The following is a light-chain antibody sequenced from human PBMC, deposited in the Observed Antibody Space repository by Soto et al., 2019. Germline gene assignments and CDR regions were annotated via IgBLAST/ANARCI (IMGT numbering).Light chain of an antibody. V-gene: IGKV1-5*01. Sequence: DIQMTQSPSTLSASVGDRVTITCRASQSISSWLAWYQQKPGKAPKLLIYDASTLESGVPSRFTGRGSGTEFTLTISSLQPEDFAVYYCQQRGDWPPITFGQGTRLEIK. CDR3: QQRGDWPPIT. CDR1: QSISSW. J-gene: IGKJ5*01. CDR2: DAS.